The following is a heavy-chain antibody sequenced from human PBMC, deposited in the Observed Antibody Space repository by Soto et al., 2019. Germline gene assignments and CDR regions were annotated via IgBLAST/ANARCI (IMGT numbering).Heavy chain of an antibody. CDR1: GGTFSSYA. CDR2: IIPIFGTA. D-gene: IGHD2-21*02. CDR3: ASERVTALRYYYYYGMDV. J-gene: IGHJ6*02. Sequence: ASVKVSCKASGGTFSSYAISWVRQAPGQGLEWMGGIIPIFGTANYAQKFQGRVTITADESTSTAYMELSSLRSEDTAVYYCASERVTALRYYYYYGMDVWGQGTTVTVSS. V-gene: IGHV1-69*13.